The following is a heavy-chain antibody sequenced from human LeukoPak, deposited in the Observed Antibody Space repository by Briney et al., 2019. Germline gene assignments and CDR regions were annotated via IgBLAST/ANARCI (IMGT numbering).Heavy chain of an antibody. CDR3: ARDRVGVDIVVVPAGEFDY. CDR1: GYTFTSYG. D-gene: IGHD2-2*03. CDR2: ISAYNGNT. J-gene: IGHJ4*02. V-gene: IGHV1-18*01. Sequence: ASVKVSCKASGYTFTSYGISWVRQAPGQGLEWMGWISAYNGNTNYAQKLQGRVIMTTDTSTSTAYMELRSLRSDDTAVYYCARDRVGVDIVVVPAGEFDYWGQGTLVTVSS.